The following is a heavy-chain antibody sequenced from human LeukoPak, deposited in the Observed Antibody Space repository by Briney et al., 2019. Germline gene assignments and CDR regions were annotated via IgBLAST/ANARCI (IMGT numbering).Heavy chain of an antibody. V-gene: IGHV4-34*01. CDR2: GXT. J-gene: IGHJ6*02. D-gene: IGHD2-2*01. Sequence: GXTNYNPSLKSRVTISVDTSKNQFSLKLSSVTAADTAVYYCARAPWIVVVPAATTYYYYGMDVWGQGTTVTVSS. CDR3: ARAPWIVVVPAATTYYYYGMDV.